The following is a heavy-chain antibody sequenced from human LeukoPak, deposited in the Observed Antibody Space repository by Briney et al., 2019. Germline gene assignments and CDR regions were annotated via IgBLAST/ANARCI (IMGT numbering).Heavy chain of an antibody. V-gene: IGHV1-2*02. CDR3: ARDRRGIVVVPAEYDY. J-gene: IGHJ4*02. D-gene: IGHD2-2*01. CDR1: GFTFSSYG. CDR2: INPNSGGT. Sequence: GGSLRLSCAASGFTFSSYGMHWVRQAPGQGLEWMGWINPNSGGTNYAQKFQGRVTMTRDTSISTAYMELSRLRSDDTAVYYCARDRRGIVVVPAEYDYWGQGTLVTVSS.